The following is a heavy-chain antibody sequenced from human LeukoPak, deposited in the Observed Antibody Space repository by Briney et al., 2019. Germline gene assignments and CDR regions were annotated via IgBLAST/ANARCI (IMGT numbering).Heavy chain of an antibody. Sequence: GGSLRLSCAASGFTFSSYAMHWVRQAPGKGLEWVAVISYDGSNKYYADSVKGRFTISRDNSKNTLYLQMNSLRAEDTAVYYCARDPNPGIAAAGWAFDYWGQGTLVTVSS. D-gene: IGHD6-13*01. CDR2: ISYDGSNK. J-gene: IGHJ4*02. V-gene: IGHV3-30-3*01. CDR3: ARDPNPGIAAAGWAFDY. CDR1: GFTFSSYA.